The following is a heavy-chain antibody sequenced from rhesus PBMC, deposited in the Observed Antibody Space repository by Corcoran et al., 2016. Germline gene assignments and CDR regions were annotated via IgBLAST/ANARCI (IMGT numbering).Heavy chain of an antibody. D-gene: IGHD2-33*01. CDR3: AREVA. J-gene: IGHJ4*01. CDR2: NNGKRGST. CDR1: GASISRYW. Sequence: QVQLQESGTGLVKPSETLSLTCAVSGASISRYWWSWIRQPPGKGLEWIGENNGKRGSTDYNPSRKSRVTIAKDASKNQCSLRLSSVTAADAAVYYCAREVAWGQGVLVTVSS. V-gene: IGHV4-80*01.